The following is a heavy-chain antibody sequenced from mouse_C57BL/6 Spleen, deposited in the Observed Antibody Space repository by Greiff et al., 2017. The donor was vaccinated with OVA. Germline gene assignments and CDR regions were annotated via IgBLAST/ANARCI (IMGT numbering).Heavy chain of an antibody. D-gene: IGHD1-1*01. Sequence: VQLQQSGAELLKPGASVKLSCKATGYTFTGYWIDWVKQMPRLGLEWIGEILPGSGSTNYNEKFKGKATFTADTSSNTAYMQRSSLTTEDYAIYLCARCPTGDAFYWNFEVWGTGTTFTVSS. V-gene: IGHV1-9*01. CDR3: ARCPTGDAFYWNFEV. J-gene: IGHJ1*03. CDR2: ILPGSGST. CDR1: GYTFTGYW.